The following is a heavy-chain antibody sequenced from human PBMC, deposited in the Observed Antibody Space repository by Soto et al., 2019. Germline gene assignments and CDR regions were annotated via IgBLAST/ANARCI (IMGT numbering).Heavy chain of an antibody. CDR1: GVSIRSSSFY. CDR3: ARSITIYGVVISSADNWFDP. J-gene: IGHJ5*02. Sequence: SETPSLTCPVSGVSIRSSSFYWGWIRQPPGKGLEWIGSIHYSGSTPYTPSLKSRVTIAVDTSKNQFSLKLTSVAAADTAVYYCARSITIYGVVISSADNWFDPWGQGTLVTVSS. CDR2: IHYSGST. D-gene: IGHD3-3*01. V-gene: IGHV4-39*01.